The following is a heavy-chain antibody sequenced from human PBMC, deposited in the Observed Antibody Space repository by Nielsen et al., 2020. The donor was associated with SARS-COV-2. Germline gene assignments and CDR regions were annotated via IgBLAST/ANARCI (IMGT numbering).Heavy chain of an antibody. J-gene: IGHJ4*02. D-gene: IGHD4-17*01. V-gene: IGHV4-39*07. CDR2: ISHSGSY. CDR1: GGSISSGDYY. CDR3: ARGGLDSDYGEVPKYFDY. Sequence: GSLRLSCTVSGGSISSGDYYWSWIRQTPGKGLEWIGEISHSGSYSYKPSLSSRVTISIDTPKTQFSLKLRYVTAADTGLYYCARGGLDSDYGEVPKYFDYWGQGTLVTVSS.